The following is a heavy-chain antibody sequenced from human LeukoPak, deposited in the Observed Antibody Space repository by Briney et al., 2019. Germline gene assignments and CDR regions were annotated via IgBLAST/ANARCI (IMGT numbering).Heavy chain of an antibody. Sequence: GESLKISCTGSGSSFTSYWIGWVRQMPGKGLEWMGIIYPSDSDTRYSPSFQGQVTISADKSISTAYLQWSSLKASDTAMYYCARLSSLYCSGGSCYARYWGQGTLVTVS. CDR3: ARLSSLYCSGGSCYARY. CDR1: GSSFTSYW. V-gene: IGHV5-51*01. CDR2: IYPSDSDT. J-gene: IGHJ4*02. D-gene: IGHD2-15*01.